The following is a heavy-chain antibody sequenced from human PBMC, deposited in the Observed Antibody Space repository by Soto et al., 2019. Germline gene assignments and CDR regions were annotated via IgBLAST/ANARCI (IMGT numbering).Heavy chain of an antibody. J-gene: IGHJ6*03. Sequence: ASVKVSCKASGYTFTSYGISWVRQAPGQGLEWMGWISAYNGNTNYAQKLQGRVTMTTDTSTSTAYMELRSLRSDDTAVYYCAIVDIVVVPPNYYYYYYMDVWGKGTTVTVSS. CDR2: ISAYNGNT. CDR1: GYTFTSYG. CDR3: AIVDIVVVPPNYYYYYYMDV. D-gene: IGHD2-2*01. V-gene: IGHV1-18*01.